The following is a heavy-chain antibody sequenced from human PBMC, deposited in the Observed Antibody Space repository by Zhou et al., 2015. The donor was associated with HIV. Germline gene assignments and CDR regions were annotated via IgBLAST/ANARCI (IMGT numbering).Heavy chain of an antibody. CDR2: IIPIFGTA. CDR1: GGTFSSYA. Sequence: QVQLVQSGAEVKKPGSSVKVSCKASGGTFSSYAISWVRQAPGQGLEWMGGIIPIFGTANYAQKFQGRVTITADESTSTAYMELSSLRSEDTAVYYCARVQVPAAPLYYYYYMDVWGKGTTVTVSS. J-gene: IGHJ6*03. D-gene: IGHD2-2*01. CDR3: ARVQVPAAPLYYYYYMDV. V-gene: IGHV1-69*01.